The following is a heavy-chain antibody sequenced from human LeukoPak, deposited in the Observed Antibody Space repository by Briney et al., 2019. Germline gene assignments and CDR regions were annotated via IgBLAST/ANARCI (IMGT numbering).Heavy chain of an antibody. V-gene: IGHV3-66*01. CDR1: GFTVSSNY. J-gene: IGHJ6*02. CDR3: ARELYSSSWYRLHGMDV. CDR2: IYSGGST. D-gene: IGHD6-13*01. Sequence: GGSLRLSCAASGFTVSSNYMSWVRQAPGKGLEWVSVIYSGGSTYYADSVKGRFTIPRDNSKNTLYLQMNSLRAEHTAVYYCARELYSSSWYRLHGMDVWGQGTTVTVSS.